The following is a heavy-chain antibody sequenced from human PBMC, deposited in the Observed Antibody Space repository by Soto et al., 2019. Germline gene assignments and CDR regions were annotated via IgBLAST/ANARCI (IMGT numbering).Heavy chain of an antibody. CDR2: INAGNGNT. CDR3: ARDSDFWSGYYMPFDY. V-gene: IGHV1-3*01. Sequence: ASVKVSCKASGYTFTSYAMHWVRQAPGQRLEWMGWINAGNGNTKYSQKFQGRVTITRDTSASTAYMELSSLRSEDTAVYYCARDSDFWSGYYMPFDYWGQGALVTVSS. CDR1: GYTFTSYA. D-gene: IGHD3-3*01. J-gene: IGHJ4*02.